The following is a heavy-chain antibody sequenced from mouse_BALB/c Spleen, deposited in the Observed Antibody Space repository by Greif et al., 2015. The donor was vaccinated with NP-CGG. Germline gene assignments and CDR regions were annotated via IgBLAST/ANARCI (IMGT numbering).Heavy chain of an antibody. D-gene: IGHD1-1*01. Sequence: QVQLQQSGAELVKPGASVNLSCKASGYTFTRYWMHWVKQRPGQGLEWIGEINPSNGRPNYNEKFKNKATLTVDKSSSTAYMQLSSLTSEDSAVYNCARHDYGSSIFDYWGQGTTLTVSS. V-gene: IGHV1S81*02. CDR3: ARHDYGSSIFDY. J-gene: IGHJ2*01. CDR2: INPSNGRP. CDR1: GYTFTRYW.